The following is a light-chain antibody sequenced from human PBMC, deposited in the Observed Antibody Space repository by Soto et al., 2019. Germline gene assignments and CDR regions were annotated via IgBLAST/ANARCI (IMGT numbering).Light chain of an antibody. Sequence: EIVLTQSPATLSLSPGERATLSCRASQSVCSFLCWYQQKPGQAPRLVIYDTSNRATGIPTLFSGSGSGTDSTLTISSLEPEDFAVYYCQQRYTPPTFGGGTKVEIK. CDR3: QQRYTPPT. CDR2: DTS. V-gene: IGKV3-11*01. J-gene: IGKJ4*01. CDR1: QSVCSF.